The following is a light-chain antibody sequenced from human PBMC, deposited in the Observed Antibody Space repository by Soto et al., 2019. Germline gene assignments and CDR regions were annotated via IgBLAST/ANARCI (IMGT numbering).Light chain of an antibody. J-gene: IGKJ2*01. CDR2: GAS. CDR1: QSVSSSY. Sequence: EIVLTQSPGTLSLSPGERATLSCRASQSVSSSYVAWYQQKPGQTPRLLIYGASSRATGIPDRFSGSGSGTDFTLTISRLEPEDFAVYYCQQFGNSPYTFGQGTKLDIK. V-gene: IGKV3-20*01. CDR3: QQFGNSPYT.